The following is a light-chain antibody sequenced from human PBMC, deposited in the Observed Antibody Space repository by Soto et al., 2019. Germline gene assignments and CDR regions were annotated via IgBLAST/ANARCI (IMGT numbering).Light chain of an antibody. CDR2: EVT. J-gene: IGLJ1*01. V-gene: IGLV2-14*01. CDR1: SSDVGGYKF. Sequence: QSALTQPASVSGSPGQSITISCTGTSSDVGGYKFVSWYQQHPGKAPKLMIYEVTHRPSGVSNRFSGSKSGNTASLTISGLQAEDEADYYCSSYTISNTLPFVFGTGTKLTVL. CDR3: SSYTISNTLPFV.